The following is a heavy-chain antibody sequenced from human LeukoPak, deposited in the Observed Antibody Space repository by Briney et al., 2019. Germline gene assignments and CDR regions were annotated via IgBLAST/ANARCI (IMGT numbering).Heavy chain of an antibody. CDR3: ARDPYSGTYGDTYYYYMDV. Sequence: LAGGSLRLSCAASGFTFSSYGMHWVRQAPGKGLEWVAFIRYDGSNKYYADSVKGRFTISRDNARNSLYLQMNSLRAEDTAVYYCARDPYSGTYGDTYYYYMDVWGKGTTVTISS. CDR1: GFTFSSYG. V-gene: IGHV3-30*02. D-gene: IGHD1-26*01. J-gene: IGHJ6*03. CDR2: IRYDGSNK.